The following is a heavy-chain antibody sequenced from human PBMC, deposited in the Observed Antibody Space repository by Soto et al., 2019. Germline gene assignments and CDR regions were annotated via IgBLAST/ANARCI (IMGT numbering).Heavy chain of an antibody. CDR2: IYKSTTT. Sequence: SETLSLTCSVSGDSISTVDYFWAWIRQPPGQALEYIGYIYKSTTTYYNPSFESRVAISLDTSKSQFSLNVTSVTAADTAVYFCARGRYCLTGRCFPKWFDSWGPAPLVLVSS. CDR1: GDSISTVDYF. CDR3: ARGRYCLTGRCFPKWFDS. V-gene: IGHV4-30-4*01. J-gene: IGHJ5*01. D-gene: IGHD2-15*01.